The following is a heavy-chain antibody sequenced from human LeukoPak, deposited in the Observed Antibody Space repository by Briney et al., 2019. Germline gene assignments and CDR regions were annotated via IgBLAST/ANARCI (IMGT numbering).Heavy chain of an antibody. CDR1: GFTFDDYA. CDR3: AKDSLQLILIDAFDI. D-gene: IGHD2-15*01. J-gene: IGHJ3*02. Sequence: GGPLRLSCAASGFTFDDYAMHWVRQAPGKGLEWVSGISVSGGSTYYADSVKGRFTISRDNSKNTLYLQMNSLRAEDTAVYYCAKDSLQLILIDAFDIWGQGTMVTVSS. CDR2: ISVSGGST. V-gene: IGHV3-23*01.